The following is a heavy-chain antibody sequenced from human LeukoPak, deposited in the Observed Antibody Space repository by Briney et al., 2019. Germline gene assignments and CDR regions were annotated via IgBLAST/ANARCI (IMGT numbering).Heavy chain of an antibody. Sequence: GGSLRLSCTGSGFTFGDYAMTWVRQAPGKGLDWVSVIYRSGGTYFADSVKGRFTISRDDSQNTVSLQMNNLRAEDTAVYYCTRTIPPAHWGQGTLVTVSS. J-gene: IGHJ4*02. D-gene: IGHD5-24*01. CDR3: TRTIPPAH. CDR2: IYRSGGT. CDR1: GFTFGDYA. V-gene: IGHV3-53*01.